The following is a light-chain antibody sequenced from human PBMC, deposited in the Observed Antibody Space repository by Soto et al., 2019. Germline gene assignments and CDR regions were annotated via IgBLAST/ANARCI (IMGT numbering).Light chain of an antibody. V-gene: IGKV3-15*01. Sequence: EILLTRVPAGMCLAPGGRRTLAYEASQSVSSYLAWYQQKPGQAPRLVIYNALTRATGIPARFSGSGSGTELTLTISSLQSEDFEFYYCQQCNNWPRTFGHGTKVDI. CDR3: QQCNNWPRT. CDR1: QSVSSY. J-gene: IGKJ1*01. CDR2: NAL.